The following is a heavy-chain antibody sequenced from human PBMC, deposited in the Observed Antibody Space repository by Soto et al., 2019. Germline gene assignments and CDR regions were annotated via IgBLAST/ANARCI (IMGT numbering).Heavy chain of an antibody. Sequence: PGESLKISCAASGFTFTGYGMNWVRQAPGKGLEWISSIGRSSDSIYYADSVKGRFTISRDNAKDSLYLQMNSLRDEGTALYYCARVRGTPLYGMDVWGQGTTVTVSS. CDR2: IGRSSDSI. V-gene: IGHV3-48*02. D-gene: IGHD3-10*01. CDR3: ARVRGTPLYGMDV. CDR1: GFTFTGYG. J-gene: IGHJ6*02.